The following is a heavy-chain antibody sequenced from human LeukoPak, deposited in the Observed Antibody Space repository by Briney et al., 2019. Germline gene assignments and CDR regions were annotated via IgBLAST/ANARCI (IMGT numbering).Heavy chain of an antibody. D-gene: IGHD5-18*01. V-gene: IGHV4-34*01. J-gene: IGHJ6*03. CDR2: INHSGST. Sequence: SETLSLTCAVYGGSFSGYYWSWIRQPPGKGLEWIGEINHSGSTNNNPSLEGRVTISVDTSNNQFSLKLNSVTAADTALYYCARQPHSYGPEYYYYYMDLWGTGTTVTVSS. CDR1: GGSFSGYY. CDR3: ARQPHSYGPEYYYYYMDL.